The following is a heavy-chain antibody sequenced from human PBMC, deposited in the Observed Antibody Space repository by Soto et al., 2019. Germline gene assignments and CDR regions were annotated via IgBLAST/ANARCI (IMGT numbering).Heavy chain of an antibody. J-gene: IGHJ4*02. V-gene: IGHV4-30-4*08. CDR3: ARAIITATGTSGFDS. CDR1: GGSIRSSDYY. Sequence: QVQLQESGPGLVQPSQTLSLTCTVSGGSIRSSDYYWSWIRQPPGKGLEWIGYVYYSESAYYNPSLQSRGFISIDTSKNQFSLTLSSVTAADTAVYYCARAIITATGTSGFDSCGQGTLVTVSS. D-gene: IGHD6-13*01. CDR2: VYYSESA.